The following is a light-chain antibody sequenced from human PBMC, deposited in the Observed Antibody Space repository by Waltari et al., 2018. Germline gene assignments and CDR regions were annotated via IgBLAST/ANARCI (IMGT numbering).Light chain of an antibody. CDR1: SSNIGSHG. V-gene: IGLV1-44*01. J-gene: IGLJ3*02. Sequence: QSVLTQPPSASGTPGQRVTIPCSGSSSNIGSHGVNLYQQVPGTTPKLLIYRNDQRPSGVPDRFSGSKSGTSASLAISGLRPEDEAEYYCASWDDSLNGRWEFGGGTKVTVL. CDR2: RND. CDR3: ASWDDSLNGRWE.